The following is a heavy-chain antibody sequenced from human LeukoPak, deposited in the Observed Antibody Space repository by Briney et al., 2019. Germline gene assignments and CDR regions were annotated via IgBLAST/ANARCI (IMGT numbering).Heavy chain of an antibody. CDR2: INHSGST. CDR1: GGSFSGYY. V-gene: IGHV4-34*01. D-gene: IGHD6-13*01. CDR3: ARDKPAAGTRFYFDY. J-gene: IGHJ4*02. Sequence: SETLSLTCAVYGGSFSGYYWSWIRQPPGKGLEWIGEINHSGSTNYNPSLKSRVTISVDTSKNQFSLKLSSVTAADTAVYYCARDKPAAGTRFYFDYWGQGTLVTVSS.